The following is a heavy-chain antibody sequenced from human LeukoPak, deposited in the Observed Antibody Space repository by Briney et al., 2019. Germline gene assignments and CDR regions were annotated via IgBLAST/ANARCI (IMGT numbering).Heavy chain of an antibody. CDR1: GYTFTSYY. V-gene: IGHV1-46*01. Sequence: ASVKVSCKASGYTFTSYYMHWVRQSPGQGLEWMGIINPSGGSTSYAQKFQGRVTMTRDTSTSTVYMELSSLRSEDTAVYYCAREGHEGGVMTWGQGTLVTVSS. CDR3: AREGHEGGVMT. J-gene: IGHJ5*02. CDR2: INPSGGST. D-gene: IGHD3-16*01.